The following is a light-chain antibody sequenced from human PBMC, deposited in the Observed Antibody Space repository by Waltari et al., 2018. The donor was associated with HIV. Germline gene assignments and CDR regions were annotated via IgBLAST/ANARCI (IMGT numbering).Light chain of an antibody. V-gene: IGKV4-1*01. CDR2: GAC. Sequence: DIVVTQSPDSLSVSLGERAPINCMSRQTLLYNKNNKNYLAWYQRKPGQPTKLLIYGACTRKSGVPDRFSGSGSGTDFTITSSSLQAEDVTVYYCQQYHSVPYSFGQGTELEI. CDR1: QTLLYNKNNKNY. CDR3: QQYHSVPYS. J-gene: IGKJ2*03.